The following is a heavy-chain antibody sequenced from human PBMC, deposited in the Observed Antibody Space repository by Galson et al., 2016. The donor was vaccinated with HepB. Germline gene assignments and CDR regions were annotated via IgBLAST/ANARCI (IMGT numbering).Heavy chain of an antibody. Sequence: PALVKPTQTLTLTCTFSGFSLRTSGLGVGWIRQPPGKALEWLALIYWDDDKHYSPSLKTRLTITKDTSKDQVVLTMTNMNPVDTAIYYCAREWDNSWSHYYGVDVWGQGTTVTVSS. CDR3: AREWDNSWSHYYGVDV. CDR1: GFSLRTSGLG. CDR2: IYWDDDK. V-gene: IGHV2-5*02. J-gene: IGHJ6*02. D-gene: IGHD6-13*01.